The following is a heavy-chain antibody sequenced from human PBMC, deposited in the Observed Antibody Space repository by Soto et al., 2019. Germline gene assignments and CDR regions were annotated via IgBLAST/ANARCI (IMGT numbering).Heavy chain of an antibody. V-gene: IGHV1-18*01. J-gene: IGHJ6*02. Sequence: ASVKVSCKASGYTFTSYGISWVRQAPGQGLEWMGWISAYNGNTNYAQKLQGRVTMATDTSTSTAYMELRSLRSDDTAVYYCARDSSSWYSLYYYYYGMDIWGQGTTVTVSS. CDR1: GYTFTSYG. D-gene: IGHD6-13*01. CDR2: ISAYNGNT. CDR3: ARDSSSWYSLYYYYYGMDI.